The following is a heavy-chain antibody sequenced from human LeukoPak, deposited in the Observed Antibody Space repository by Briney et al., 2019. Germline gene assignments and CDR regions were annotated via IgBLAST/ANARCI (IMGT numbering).Heavy chain of an antibody. Sequence: GGSLRLSCAASGFTFSNYAMHWVRQPPGKGLEWVAVISYDGSNKYYADSVKGRFTISRDNSKNTLYLQMNSLRAEDTAVYYCARDSYGFDYWGQGTLVTVSS. CDR2: ISYDGSNK. J-gene: IGHJ4*02. CDR3: ARDSYGFDY. V-gene: IGHV3-30*04. D-gene: IGHD4-17*01. CDR1: GFTFSNYA.